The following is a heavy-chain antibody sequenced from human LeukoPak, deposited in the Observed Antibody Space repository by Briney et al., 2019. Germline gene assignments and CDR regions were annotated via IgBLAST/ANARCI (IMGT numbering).Heavy chain of an antibody. Sequence: PGGSLRLSCAASGFTVSSNYMSWVRQAPGKGLEWVSVIYSGGSTYYADSVEGRFTISRDNSKNTLYLQMNSLRAEDTAVYYCAKGNGLWSGYSFDYWGQGTLVTVSS. J-gene: IGHJ4*02. D-gene: IGHD3-3*01. CDR3: AKGNGLWSGYSFDY. V-gene: IGHV3-53*01. CDR1: GFTVSSNY. CDR2: IYSGGST.